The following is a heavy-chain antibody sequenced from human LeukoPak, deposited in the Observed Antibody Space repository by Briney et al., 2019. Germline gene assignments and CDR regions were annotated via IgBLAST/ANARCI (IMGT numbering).Heavy chain of an antibody. V-gene: IGHV1-46*01. CDR1: GYTFTSYY. CDR3: TKSLGGYCAFDY. Sequence: ASVKVSCKASGYTFTSYYMHWVRQAPGQGLEWMGIINPSGGSTSYAQKFQGRVTMTRDTSTSTVYMELSSLRSEDTAVYYCTKSLGGYCAFDYWGQGTLVTVSS. J-gene: IGHJ4*02. CDR2: INPSGGST. D-gene: IGHD2-21*01.